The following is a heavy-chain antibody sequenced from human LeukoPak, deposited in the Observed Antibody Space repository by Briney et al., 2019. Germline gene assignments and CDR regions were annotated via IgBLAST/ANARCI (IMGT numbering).Heavy chain of an antibody. CDR1: GYTFTSYG. D-gene: IGHD1-14*01. Sequence: ASVKVSCEASGYTFTSYGISWVRQAPGQGLEWMGWISAYNGNTNYAQKLQGRVTMTTDTSTSTAYMELRSLRSDDTAVYYCARDGKPYYYYYGMDVWGQGTTVTVSS. CDR3: ARDGKPYYYYYGMDV. CDR2: ISAYNGNT. V-gene: IGHV1-18*01. J-gene: IGHJ6*02.